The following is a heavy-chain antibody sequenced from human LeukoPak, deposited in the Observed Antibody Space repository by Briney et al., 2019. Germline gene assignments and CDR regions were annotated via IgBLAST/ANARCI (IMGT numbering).Heavy chain of an antibody. J-gene: IGHJ4*02. CDR2: ISSNGGST. D-gene: IGHD3-9*01. Sequence: LAGGSLRLSCSASGFTFSSYAMHWVRQAPGKGLEYVSAISSNGGSTYYADSVKGRFTISRDNSKNTLYLQMSSLRAEDTAVYYCVKNYDILTGLLDYWGQGTLVTVSS. V-gene: IGHV3-64D*06. CDR1: GFTFSSYA. CDR3: VKNYDILTGLLDY.